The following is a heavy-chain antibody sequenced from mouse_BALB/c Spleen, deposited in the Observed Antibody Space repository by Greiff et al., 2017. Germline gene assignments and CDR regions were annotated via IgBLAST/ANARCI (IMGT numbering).Heavy chain of an antibody. D-gene: IGHD1-1*01. J-gene: IGHJ4*01. CDR2: IDPENGNT. Sequence: VQLKESGTVLARPGASVKMSCKASGYSFTSYWMHWVKQRPEQGLEWIGWIDPENGNTIYDPKFQGKASITADTSSNTAYLQLSSLTSEDTAVYYCARVTTVVAAYKAMDYWGQGTSVTVSS. CDR3: ARVTTVVAAYKAMDY. V-gene: IGHV14-1*02. CDR1: GYSFTSYW.